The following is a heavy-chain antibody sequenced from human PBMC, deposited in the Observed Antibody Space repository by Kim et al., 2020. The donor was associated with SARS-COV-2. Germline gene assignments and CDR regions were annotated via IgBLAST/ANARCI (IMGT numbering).Heavy chain of an antibody. V-gene: IGHV3-30*18. J-gene: IGHJ6*02. CDR3: AKVMDYYGSGSLYYYYYGMDV. Sequence: GGSLRLSCAASGFTFSSDGMHWVRQAPGKGLEWVAVISYDGSNKYYADSVKGRFTISRDNSKNTLYLQMNSLRAEDTAVYYCAKVMDYYGSGSLYYYYYGMDVWGQGTTVTVSS. CDR2: ISYDGSNK. CDR1: GFTFSSDG. D-gene: IGHD3-10*01.